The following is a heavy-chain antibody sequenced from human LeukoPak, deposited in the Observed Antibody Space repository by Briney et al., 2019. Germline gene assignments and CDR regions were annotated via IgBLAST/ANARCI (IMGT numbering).Heavy chain of an antibody. CDR3: ARDPPGRPYSSSSYG. Sequence: RASVKVSCKASGGTFSSYAISWVRQAPGQGLEWMGGIIPMFGTANYAQKFQGRVTITADKSTSTAYMELSSLRSEDTGVYYCARDPPGRPYSSSSYGWGQGTLVTVSS. D-gene: IGHD6-6*01. CDR2: IIPMFGTA. J-gene: IGHJ4*02. CDR1: GGTFSSYA. V-gene: IGHV1-69*06.